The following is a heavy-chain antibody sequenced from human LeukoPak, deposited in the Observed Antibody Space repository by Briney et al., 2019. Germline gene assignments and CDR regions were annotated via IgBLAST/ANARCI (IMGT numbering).Heavy chain of an antibody. CDR1: GYTFTSYG. CDR3: ARWLYYYDSSGYYSPFDP. CDR2: ISAYNGNT. V-gene: IGHV1-18*01. J-gene: IGHJ5*02. Sequence: APVKVSCKASGYTFTSYGISWVRQAPGQGLEWMGWISAYNGNTNYARKLQGRVTMTTDTSTSTAYMELRSLRSDDTAVYYCARWLYYYDSSGYYSPFDPWGQGTLVTVSS. D-gene: IGHD3-22*01.